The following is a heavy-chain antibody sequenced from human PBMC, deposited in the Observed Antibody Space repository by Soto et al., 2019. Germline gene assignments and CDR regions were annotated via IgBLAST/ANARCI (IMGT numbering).Heavy chain of an antibody. Sequence: SETLSLTCTVSGGSINSGDYYWSWIRQPPGKGLEWIGNLYYTGSTYYNPSLKSRVTISVDTSKKRFSLMVTSVTAADTAVYYCARYRYSDSLKEYYFDYWGQGTLVTVSS. J-gene: IGHJ4*02. CDR3: ARYRYSDSLKEYYFDY. CDR1: GGSINSGDYY. CDR2: LYYTGST. V-gene: IGHV4-30-4*01. D-gene: IGHD3-22*01.